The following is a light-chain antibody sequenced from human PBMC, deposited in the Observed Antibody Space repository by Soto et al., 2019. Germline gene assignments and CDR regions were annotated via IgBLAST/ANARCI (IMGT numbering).Light chain of an antibody. V-gene: IGLV1-44*01. J-gene: IGLJ2*01. Sequence: QSVLTQAPSASGTPGQRVTISCSGSASNVAVNTVNWYQQLPGTAPKLLIYLNNQRPSGVPDRFSGSKSGASASLAISGLRSEDEADYYCAAWDDSLSGPIFGGGTKLTVL. CDR1: ASNVAVNT. CDR2: LNN. CDR3: AAWDDSLSGPI.